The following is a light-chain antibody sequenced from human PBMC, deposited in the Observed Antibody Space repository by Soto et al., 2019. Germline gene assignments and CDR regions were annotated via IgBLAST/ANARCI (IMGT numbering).Light chain of an antibody. CDR1: SSDVGGYNY. Sequence: QSVLTQPDSVSGAPGQSITISCTGTSSDVGGYNYVSWYQQHPGKAPKLMIYEVSNRPSGVSNRFSGSKSGNTASLTISGLQAEDEADYYCSSYTSSSILYVFGTGTKVTVL. CDR3: SSYTSSSILYV. V-gene: IGLV2-14*01. J-gene: IGLJ1*01. CDR2: EVS.